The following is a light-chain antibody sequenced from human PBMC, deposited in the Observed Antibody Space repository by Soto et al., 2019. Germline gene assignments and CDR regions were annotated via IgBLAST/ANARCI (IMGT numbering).Light chain of an antibody. V-gene: IGKV3-15*01. Sequence: EIMMTQSPATLSVSPGERATLSCRASQSVSSNLAWYQQKPGQAPRLLIYGASTRATGIPARFSGSGSGTEFTLTISSLQSEDFAVYYCQHYHNWPPSLTFGGGNKVEIK. CDR1: QSVSSN. J-gene: IGKJ4*01. CDR2: GAS. CDR3: QHYHNWPPSLT.